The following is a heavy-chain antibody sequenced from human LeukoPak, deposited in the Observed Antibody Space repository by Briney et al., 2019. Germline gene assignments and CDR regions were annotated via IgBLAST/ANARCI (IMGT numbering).Heavy chain of an antibody. V-gene: IGHV1-18*01. CDR1: GYTFTSYG. CDR2: ISAYNGNT. CDR3: ARGSIVVVPAGKFDP. J-gene: IGHJ5*02. D-gene: IGHD2-2*01. Sequence: ASVKVSCKASGYTFTSYGISWVRQARGQGLEWMGWISAYNGNTNYAQKLQGRVTMTTDTSTSTAYMELRSLRFDDTAVYYCARGSIVVVPAGKFDPWGQGTLVTVSS.